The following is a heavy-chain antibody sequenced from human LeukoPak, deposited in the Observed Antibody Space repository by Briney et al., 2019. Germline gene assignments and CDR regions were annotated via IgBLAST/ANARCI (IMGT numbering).Heavy chain of an antibody. J-gene: IGHJ2*01. V-gene: IGHV4-31*03. D-gene: IGHD4-17*01. CDR1: GGSIGSGGYY. CDR3: ARDRGDNPRGYWYFDL. Sequence: SETLSLTCTVSGGSIGSGGYYWSWIRQHPGKGLEWIGYIYYSGSTYYNPSLKSRVTISVDTSKNQFSLKLSSVTAADTAVYYCARDRGDNPRGYWYFDLWGRGTLVTVSS. CDR2: IYYSGST.